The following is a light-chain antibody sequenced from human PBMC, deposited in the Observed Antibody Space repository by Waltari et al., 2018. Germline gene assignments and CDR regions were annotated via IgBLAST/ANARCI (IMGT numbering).Light chain of an antibody. CDR2: AAS. CDR1: RSVSYNY. J-gene: IGKJ1*01. V-gene: IGKV3-20*01. Sequence: DIVLPQSPGTLSLSPGERAPLSCRASRSVSYNYLAWYQQKPGQAPRLLIYAASSRATGIPDRFSGGGSGTDFTLTITRVEPEDFAVYYCQQYGSSPWTFGQGTKVDIK. CDR3: QQYGSSPWT.